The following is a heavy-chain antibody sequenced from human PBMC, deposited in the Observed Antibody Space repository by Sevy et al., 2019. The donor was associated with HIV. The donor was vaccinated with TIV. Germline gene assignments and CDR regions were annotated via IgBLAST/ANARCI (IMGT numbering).Heavy chain of an antibody. CDR1: GFSFSSYN. CDR3: VKEGRDDFNPYFDY. J-gene: IGHJ4*02. Sequence: GGSLRLSCAASGFSFSSYNMNWVRQAPGKGLEWVSGISRRSDYIYYAESVKGRFTSSRDNAKNSLFLQMNSLRPEDTGVYYCVKEGRDDFNPYFDYWGQGALVTVSS. CDR2: ISRRSDYI. D-gene: IGHD3-10*01. V-gene: IGHV3-21*01.